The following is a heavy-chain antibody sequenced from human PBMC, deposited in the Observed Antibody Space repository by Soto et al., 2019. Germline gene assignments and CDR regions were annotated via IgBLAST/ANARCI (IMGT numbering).Heavy chain of an antibody. Sequence: LETVSLTCTVSGGSVSNSNYYWGWIRQSPGKGLEWIGSVYYRGRSYSKSSVKSRVTISVDTSKNQFSLNLNSVTASDTAVYYCVSQRTSVLTQAYFDYWGPGALVTVSS. J-gene: IGHJ4*02. CDR3: VSQRTSVLTQAYFDY. D-gene: IGHD2-8*01. CDR2: VYYRGRS. V-gene: IGHV4-39*01. CDR1: GGSVSNSNYY.